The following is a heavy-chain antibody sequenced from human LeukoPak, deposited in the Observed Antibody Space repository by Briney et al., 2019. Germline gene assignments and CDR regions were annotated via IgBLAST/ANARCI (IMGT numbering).Heavy chain of an antibody. CDR2: ISGGGDST. D-gene: IGHD6-19*01. J-gene: IGHJ4*02. V-gene: IGHV3-23*01. CDR1: GFTFSSYA. CDR3: ARTRGSIAVAQAFDY. Sequence: GGSLRLSCAASGFTFSSYAMSWVRQAPGKGLEWVSVISGGGDSTYYADSVKGRFTISRDNSKNTLYLQMNSLRAEDTAVYYCARTRGSIAVAQAFDYWGQGTLVTVSS.